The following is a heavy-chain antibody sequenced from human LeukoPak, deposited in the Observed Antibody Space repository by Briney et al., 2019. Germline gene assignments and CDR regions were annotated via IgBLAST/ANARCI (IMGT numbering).Heavy chain of an antibody. CDR3: TTDGDGYKHLSYYFDY. V-gene: IGHV3-15*07. CDR1: GFTFNDAW. CDR2: IKSKTDGGTT. Sequence: GGSLRLSCAASGFTFNDAWMNWVRQAPGKGLEWVGRIKSKTDGGTTDYAAPVKDRFTISRDDSKNTLYLQMNSLKTEDTAVYYCTTDGDGYKHLSYYFDYWGQGTLVTVSS. D-gene: IGHD5-24*01. J-gene: IGHJ4*02.